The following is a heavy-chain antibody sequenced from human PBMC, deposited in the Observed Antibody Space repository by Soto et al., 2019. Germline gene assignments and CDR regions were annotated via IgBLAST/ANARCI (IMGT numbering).Heavy chain of an antibody. CDR3: ASGPIQLWLEFDY. CDR2: ISSSGSTI. D-gene: IGHD5-18*01. Sequence: GGSLRLSCAASGFTFSASYMTWIPQAPGKGLEWVSYISSSGSTIYYADSVKGRFTISRDNAKNSLYLQMNSLRAEDTAVYYCASGPIQLWLEFDYWGQGTLVTVSS. V-gene: IGHV3-11*01. CDR1: GFTFSASY. J-gene: IGHJ4*02.